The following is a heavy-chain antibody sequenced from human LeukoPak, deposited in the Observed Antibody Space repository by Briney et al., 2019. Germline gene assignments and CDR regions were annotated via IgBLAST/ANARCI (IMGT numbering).Heavy chain of an antibody. CDR2: IHYSGST. CDR1: GGSVSNGDYY. J-gene: IGHJ4*02. V-gene: IGHV4-31*03. CDR3: ARVGVAAKSSRYFDS. Sequence: PSETPSLTCTVSGGSVSNGDYYWSWIRQLPGEGLEWIGYIHYSGSTYYNPSLKSRITISVDTSKKQFSLKLSSVTAADTAVYYCARVGVAAKSSRYFDSWGQGTLVAVSS. D-gene: IGHD2-15*01.